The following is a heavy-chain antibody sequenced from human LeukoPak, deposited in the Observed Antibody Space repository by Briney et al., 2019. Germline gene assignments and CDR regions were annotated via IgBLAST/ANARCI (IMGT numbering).Heavy chain of an antibody. Sequence: SETLSLTCTVSGGSISSSSYYWGWIRQPPGKGLEWIGSIYYSETTYYNPSLKSRVTISVDTSKNQFSLKLSSVTAADTAVYYCARGIGSRPYATSYMDVWGKGTTVTVSS. V-gene: IGHV4-39*01. D-gene: IGHD3-10*01. CDR2: IYYSETT. J-gene: IGHJ6*03. CDR1: GGSISSSSYY. CDR3: ARGIGSRPYATSYMDV.